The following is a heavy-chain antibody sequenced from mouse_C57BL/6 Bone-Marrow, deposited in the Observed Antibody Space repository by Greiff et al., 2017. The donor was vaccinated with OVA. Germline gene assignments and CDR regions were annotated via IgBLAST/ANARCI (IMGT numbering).Heavy chain of an antibody. Sequence: VQLQQSGAELARPGASVKLSCKASGYTFTSYGISWVKQRTGQGLEWIGEIYPRSGNTYYNEKFKGKATLTADKSSSTAYMELRSLPSEDSAVYFCANYDRNYYAMDYWGQGTSVTVSS. CDR2: IYPRSGNT. CDR1: GYTFTSYG. J-gene: IGHJ4*01. CDR3: ANYDRNYYAMDY. V-gene: IGHV1-81*01. D-gene: IGHD2-4*01.